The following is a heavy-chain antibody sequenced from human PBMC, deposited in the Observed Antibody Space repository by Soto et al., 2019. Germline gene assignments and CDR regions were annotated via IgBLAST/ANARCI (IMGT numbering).Heavy chain of an antibody. Sequence: QVQLVQSGAEVKKPGSSVKVSCKASGGTFSSYTISWVGQAPGQGLEWMGRIIPILGIANYAQKFQGRVTITADKSTSTAYMELSSLRSEDTAVYYCARGPHGCSGGSCYSGYYYYYYMDVWGKGTTVTVSS. J-gene: IGHJ6*03. CDR1: GGTFSSYT. D-gene: IGHD2-15*01. CDR3: ARGPHGCSGGSCYSGYYYYYYMDV. V-gene: IGHV1-69*02. CDR2: IIPILGIA.